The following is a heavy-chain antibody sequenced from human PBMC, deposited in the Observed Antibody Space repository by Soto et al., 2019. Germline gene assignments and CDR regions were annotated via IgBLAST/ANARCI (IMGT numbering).Heavy chain of an antibody. D-gene: IGHD6-19*01. CDR2: IWYDGSNK. V-gene: IGHV3-33*01. CDR1: GFTFSSYG. J-gene: IGHJ4*02. Sequence: QVQLVESGGGVVQPGRSLRLSCAASGFTFSSYGMHWVRQAPGKGLEWVAVIWYDGSNKYYADSVKGRFTISRDNSKNTLYLQMNSLRAEDTAVYYCVRDSVAGTFVDYWGQGTLVTVSS. CDR3: VRDSVAGTFVDY.